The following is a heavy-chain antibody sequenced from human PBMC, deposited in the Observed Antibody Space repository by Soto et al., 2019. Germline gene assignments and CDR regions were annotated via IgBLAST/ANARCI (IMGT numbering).Heavy chain of an antibody. CDR3: AKAYDSSGYQDYYFDY. V-gene: IGHV3-23*01. D-gene: IGHD3-22*01. Sequence: EVQLLESGGGLVQPGGSLRLSCAASGFTFSSYAMSWVRQAPGKGLEWVSAISGSGGSTYYADSVKGRFTISRDNSKNTLYLQMNSLRAEDTAVYYCAKAYDSSGYQDYYFDYWGQGTLVTVSS. CDR1: GFTFSSYA. CDR2: ISGSGGST. J-gene: IGHJ4*02.